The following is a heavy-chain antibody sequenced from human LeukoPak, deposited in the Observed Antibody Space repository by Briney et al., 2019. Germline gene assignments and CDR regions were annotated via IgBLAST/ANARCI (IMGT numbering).Heavy chain of an antibody. V-gene: IGHV3-23*01. J-gene: IGHJ5*02. CDR1: GFTFSNYV. D-gene: IGHD2-2*02. CDR3: AKSGCSSTSCYSILSGWLDP. CDR2: ISNSGGTT. Sequence: LPGGSLRLSCAASGFTFSNYVLNWVRQAPGKGLEWVSGISNSGGTTYYADSVKGRFTISRDNSKNTLYLQMNSLRAEDTAVYYCAKSGCSSTSCYSILSGWLDPWGQGTLVTVSS.